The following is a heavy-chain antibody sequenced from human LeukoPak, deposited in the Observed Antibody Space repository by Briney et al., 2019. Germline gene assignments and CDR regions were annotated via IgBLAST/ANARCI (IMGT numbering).Heavy chain of an antibody. V-gene: IGHV3-33*01. CDR3: ARGIFGSGSYPDF. CDR1: GFSFDTYA. D-gene: IGHD3-10*01. Sequence: GGSLRLSCAASGFSFDTYAMHWVRQAPGQGLEWVALIWHDGSHKFYSNSVRGQFTISRDNSKNTVYLQMNNLRPDDTAVYYCARGIFGSGSYPDFWGQGTLVTVSS. J-gene: IGHJ4*02. CDR2: IWHDGSHK.